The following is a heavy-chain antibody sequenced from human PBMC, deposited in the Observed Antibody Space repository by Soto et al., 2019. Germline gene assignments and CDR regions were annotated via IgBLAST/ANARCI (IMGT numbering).Heavy chain of an antibody. D-gene: IGHD4-17*01. CDR1: GFSFSDYG. J-gene: IGHJ4*02. Sequence: QVQLVESGAGVVQPGRSLRLSCATSGFSFSDYGMHWLRQAPGKGLEWVAAIWYDGSHKYHADSVKDRFTISRDNSKNTLYLQMDSMRAEDTAVYYCARGATIERGERDFDYWGQGALVTVSS. CDR2: IWYDGSHK. CDR3: ARGATIERGERDFDY. V-gene: IGHV3-33*01.